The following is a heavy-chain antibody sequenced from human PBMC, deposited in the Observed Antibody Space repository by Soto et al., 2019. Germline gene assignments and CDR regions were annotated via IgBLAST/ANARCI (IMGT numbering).Heavy chain of an antibody. Sequence: QVHLVQSGAEVKRPGASVKVSCKTSGYTFTGYYLHWVRQAPGQAPEWMGWMNPSDGGTKYGQKFQGWVTMTRDTSVSTAFLDLTRLTFDDTAVYYCVRAVWGSSVHWGQGSRVTVSS. J-gene: IGHJ4*02. CDR3: VRAVWGSSVH. CDR2: MNPSDGGT. V-gene: IGHV1-2*04. CDR1: GYTFTGYY. D-gene: IGHD6-6*01.